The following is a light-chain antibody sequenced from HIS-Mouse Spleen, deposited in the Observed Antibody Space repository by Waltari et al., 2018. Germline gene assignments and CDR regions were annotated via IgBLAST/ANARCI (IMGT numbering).Light chain of an antibody. J-gene: IGLJ2*01. CDR3: SSYAGSNIVV. Sequence: QSALTQSPSASGSPGQSVTISCTGTSSDVGGYNYVSWYQQHPGKAPKLMTYEVSKRPSVVPVRFSGSKAGNTASLTVSGLQAEDEADYYCSSYAGSNIVVFGGGTKLTVL. CDR2: EVS. V-gene: IGLV2-8*01. CDR1: SSDVGGYNY.